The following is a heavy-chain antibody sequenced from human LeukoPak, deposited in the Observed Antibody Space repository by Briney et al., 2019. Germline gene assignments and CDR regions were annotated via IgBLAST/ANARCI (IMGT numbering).Heavy chain of an antibody. D-gene: IGHD4-11*01. CDR3: AILSNYGYDSFDY. CDR2: ISGSGGST. V-gene: IGHV3-23*01. CDR1: GFTFSSYA. J-gene: IGHJ4*02. Sequence: PGGSLRLSCAASGFTFSSYAMSWVRQAPGKGLEWVSAISGSGGSTYYADSVKGRFTISRDNSKNTLYLQMNSLRAEDTAVYYCAILSNYGYDSFDYWGQGTLVTVSS.